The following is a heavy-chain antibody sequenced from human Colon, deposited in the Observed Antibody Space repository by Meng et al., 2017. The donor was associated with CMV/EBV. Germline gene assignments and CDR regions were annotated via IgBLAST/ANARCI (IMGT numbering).Heavy chain of an antibody. J-gene: IGHJ4*02. CDR2: IYDVGNI. CDR1: GFSVGNNY. D-gene: IGHD2/OR15-2a*01. V-gene: IGHV3-66*02. CDR3: ARGAFD. Sequence: GESLKISCAASGFSVGNNYMNWVRQAPGKGLERVSVIYDVGNIYYADSVKGRFFISRDSSKNMLYLQMNSLRPEDTALYYCARGAFDWGQGTQVTVSS.